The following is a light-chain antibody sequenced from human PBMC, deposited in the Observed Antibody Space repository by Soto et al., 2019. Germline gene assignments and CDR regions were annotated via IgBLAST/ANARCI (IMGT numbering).Light chain of an antibody. Sequence: QSVLTQPASVSGYPGQSITITCTGSSRDVGGYNYVSWFQYHPGRAPKLLIYEVNDRPSGISNRFSGSKSGNTASLTISGLLPEDEADYFCCSYTITSTLFVFGTGTKVPS. J-gene: IGLJ1*01. CDR2: EVN. V-gene: IGLV2-14*01. CDR1: SRDVGGYNY. CDR3: CSYTITSTLFV.